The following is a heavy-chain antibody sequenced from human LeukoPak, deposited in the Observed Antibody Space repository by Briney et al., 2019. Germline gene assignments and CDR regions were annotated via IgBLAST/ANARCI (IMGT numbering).Heavy chain of an antibody. CDR2: ISGSGGST. D-gene: IGHD5-24*01. V-gene: IGHV3-23*01. CDR1: GFTFSSYA. CDR3: ARSRDGYNYLDF. Sequence: GGSLRLSCAASGFTFSSYAMSWVRRAPGKGLEWVSAISGSGGSTYYADSVKGRFTISRDNSKNTPYLQMNSLRAEDTAVYYCARSRDGYNYLDFWGQGTLVTVSS. J-gene: IGHJ4*02.